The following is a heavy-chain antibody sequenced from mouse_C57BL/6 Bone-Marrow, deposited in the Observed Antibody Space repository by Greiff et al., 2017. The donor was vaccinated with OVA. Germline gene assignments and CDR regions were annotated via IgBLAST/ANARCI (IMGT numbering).Heavy chain of an antibody. J-gene: IGHJ1*03. Sequence: EVQVVASGGGLVQPGGSLKLSCAASGFTFSDYYMYWVRQTPEKRLEWVAYISNGGGSTYYPDTVKGRFTISRDNATNTLYLQMSRLKSEDTAMYYCARRYFDVWGTGTTVTVSS. V-gene: IGHV5-12*01. CDR2: ISNGGGST. CDR3: ARRYFDV. CDR1: GFTFSDYY.